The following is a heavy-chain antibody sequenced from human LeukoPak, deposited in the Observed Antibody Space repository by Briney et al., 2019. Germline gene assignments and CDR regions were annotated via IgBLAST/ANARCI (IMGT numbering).Heavy chain of an antibody. J-gene: IGHJ6*02. CDR1: GGSISSYY. D-gene: IGHD3-9*01. CDR2: IYYTGST. CDR3: ARDRAYYDILTGSLLDYYGMDV. V-gene: IGHV4-59*01. Sequence: TPSETLSLTCTVSGGSISSYYWSWTRQPPGEGLEWIASIYYTGSTNYNPSLKSRVAISVDTSKNQFSLKLSSVTAADTAVYYCARDRAYYDILTGSLLDYYGMDVWGQGTTVTVSS.